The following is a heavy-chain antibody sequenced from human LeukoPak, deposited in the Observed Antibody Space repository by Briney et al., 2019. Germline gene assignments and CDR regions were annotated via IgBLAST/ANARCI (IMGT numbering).Heavy chain of an antibody. D-gene: IGHD5-24*01. J-gene: IGHJ3*02. CDR1: GDSLSSNY. CDR2: VFHSGTT. V-gene: IGHV4-59*08. CDR3: ARRMATVTDAFDT. Sequence: SETLSLTCNVSGDSLSSNYWSWIRQTPGKGLEWIGYVFHSGTTYYGDSLKSRVTISLDKSKKPLSFRMATLTAADTALYYCARRMATVTDAFDTWGRGTMVSVSS.